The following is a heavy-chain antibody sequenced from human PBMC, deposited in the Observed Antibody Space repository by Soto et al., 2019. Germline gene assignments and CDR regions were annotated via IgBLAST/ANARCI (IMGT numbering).Heavy chain of an antibody. J-gene: IGHJ4*02. CDR2: IKQDGSEK. CDR1: GFTFSSYW. CDR3: ARPYYDILTGYEY. Sequence: GGSLRLSCAASGFTFSSYWMSWVRQAPGKGLEWVANIKQDGSEKYYVDSVKGRFTISRDNAKNSLYLQMNSLRAEDTAVYYCARPYYDILTGYEYWGQGTLVTVSS. D-gene: IGHD3-9*01. V-gene: IGHV3-7*01.